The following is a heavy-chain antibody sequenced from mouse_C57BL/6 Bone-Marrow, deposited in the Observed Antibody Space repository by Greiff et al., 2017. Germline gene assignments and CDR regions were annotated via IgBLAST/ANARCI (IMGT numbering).Heavy chain of an antibody. CDR3: TRYYYGSTLYWYFDV. J-gene: IGHJ1*03. CDR2: IDPENGDT. CDR1: GFNIKDDY. V-gene: IGHV14-4*01. D-gene: IGHD1-1*01. Sequence: VQLQQSGAELVRPGASVKLSCTASGFNIKDDYMHWVKQRPEQGLEWIGWIDPENGDTEYASKFQGMATITADTSSNTAYLQLSSLTSEDTAVYYCTRYYYGSTLYWYFDVWGTGTTVTVSS.